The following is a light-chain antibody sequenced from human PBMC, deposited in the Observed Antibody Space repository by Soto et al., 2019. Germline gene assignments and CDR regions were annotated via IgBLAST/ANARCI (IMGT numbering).Light chain of an antibody. CDR1: SSNIGAGYD. J-gene: IGLJ2*01. V-gene: IGLV1-40*01. Sequence: QSVLTQPPSVSGAPGQRVTISCTGSSSNIGAGYDVHWYQQLPGTAPKLLIYINSNRPSGVPDRFSGSKSGTSASLAITGLQAGDEADYYCQSYDSNLSVVFGGGTKLTVL. CDR2: INS. CDR3: QSYDSNLSVV.